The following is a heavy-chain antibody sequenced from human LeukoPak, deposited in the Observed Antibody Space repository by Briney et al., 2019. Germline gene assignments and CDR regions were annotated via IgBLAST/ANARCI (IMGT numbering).Heavy chain of an antibody. CDR3: AKDPGSNSYGSFDN. Sequence: GGSLRLSCAASGFTFSTYAMTWVRQAPGKGLEWVSSTSGSGRNTYYADSVKGRFTISRDNSKNTLYPQMNSLRAEDTAIYYCAKDPGSNSYGSFDNWGQGTLVTVSS. J-gene: IGHJ4*02. CDR1: GFTFSTYA. V-gene: IGHV3-23*01. D-gene: IGHD5-18*01. CDR2: TSGSGRNT.